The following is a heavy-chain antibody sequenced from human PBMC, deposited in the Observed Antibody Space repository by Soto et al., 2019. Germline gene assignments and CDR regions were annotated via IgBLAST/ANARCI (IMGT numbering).Heavy chain of an antibody. CDR3: ARDLGYCSSTSCWPYNWFDP. Sequence: PGGSLRLSCAASGFTFSSYEMNWVRQAPGKGLEWVSYISSSGSTIYYADSVKGRFTISRDNAKNSLYLQMNSLRAEDTAVYYCARDLGYCSSTSCWPYNWFDPWGQGTLVTVSS. V-gene: IGHV3-48*03. J-gene: IGHJ5*02. CDR2: ISSSGSTI. D-gene: IGHD2-2*01. CDR1: GFTFSSYE.